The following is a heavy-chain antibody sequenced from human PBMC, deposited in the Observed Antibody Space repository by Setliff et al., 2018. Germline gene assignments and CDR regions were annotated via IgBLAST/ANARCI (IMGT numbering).Heavy chain of an antibody. CDR3: ARDRVSNSFYYYGLDF. V-gene: IGHV1-69*13. D-gene: IGHD1-1*01. CDR1: GGTFRSDG. J-gene: IGHJ6*02. Sequence: ASVKVSCKASGGTFRSDGFNWVRQAPGQGLEWMGRIIPVFRTAKYAQEFQGRVTITADESTRTAYMELSSVRFEDTAVYYCARDRVSNSFYYYGLDFWGQGTTVTVSS. CDR2: IIPVFRTA.